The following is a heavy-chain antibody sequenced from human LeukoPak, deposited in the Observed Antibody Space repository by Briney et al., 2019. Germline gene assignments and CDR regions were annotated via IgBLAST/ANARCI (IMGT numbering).Heavy chain of an antibody. CDR1: GGSISSYY. J-gene: IGHJ6*02. CDR2: IYTSGST. V-gene: IGHV4-4*07. CDR3: ASTRYYYDSSGYLLYYYYGMDV. D-gene: IGHD3-22*01. Sequence: PSETLSLTCTVSGGSISSYYWSWIRQPAGKGLEWIGRIYTSGSTNYNPSLKSRVTMSVDTSKNQFSLKLSSVTAADTAVYYCASTRYYYDSSGYLLYYYYGMDVWGQGTTVTVSS.